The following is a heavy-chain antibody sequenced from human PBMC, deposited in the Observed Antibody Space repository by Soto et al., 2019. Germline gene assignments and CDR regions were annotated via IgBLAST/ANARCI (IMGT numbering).Heavy chain of an antibody. Sequence: QVQLVESGGGVVQPGRSLRLSCAASGFTFSSYGMHWVRQAPGKGLGWVAVISYDGSNKYYSDSVKGRFTISRDNSKNTLYLQMNTLRAEDTAVYYCAKDGSSWGFDYWGQGTLVTVSS. CDR3: AKDGSSWGFDY. CDR1: GFTFSSYG. CDR2: ISYDGSNK. J-gene: IGHJ4*02. V-gene: IGHV3-30*18. D-gene: IGHD6-13*01.